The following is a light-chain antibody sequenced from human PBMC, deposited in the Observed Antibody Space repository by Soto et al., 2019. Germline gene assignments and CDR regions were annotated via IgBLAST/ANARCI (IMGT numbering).Light chain of an antibody. J-gene: IGLJ2*01. V-gene: IGLV2-18*02. CDR2: EVS. Sequence: QSVLTQPPSVSGSPGQSVTISCTGTSSDIGRYNRVSWYQQPPGAAPKLIIYEVSNRPSGVPDRFSGSQSGNTASLTISGLQAEDEADYFCSSYTRSNTLVFGGGTKVTVL. CDR3: SSYTRSNTLV. CDR1: SSDIGRYNR.